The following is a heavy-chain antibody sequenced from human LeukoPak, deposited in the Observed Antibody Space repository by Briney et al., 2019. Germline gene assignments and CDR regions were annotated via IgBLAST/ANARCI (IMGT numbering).Heavy chain of an antibody. V-gene: IGHV3-21*01. CDR1: GFTFSSYS. Sequence: PGGSLRVSCAASGFTFSSYSMNWVRQAPGKGLEWVSSISSSSSYIYYADSVKGRFTISRDNAKNSLYLQMNSLRAEDTAVYYCARDRGYYDSSVVSQFDYWGQGTLVTVSS. J-gene: IGHJ4*02. CDR2: ISSSSSYI. CDR3: ARDRGYYDSSVVSQFDY. D-gene: IGHD3-22*01.